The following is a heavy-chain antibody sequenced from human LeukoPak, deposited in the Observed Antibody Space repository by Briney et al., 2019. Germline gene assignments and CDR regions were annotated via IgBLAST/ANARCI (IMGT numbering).Heavy chain of an antibody. CDR1: GGSISSYY. D-gene: IGHD6-13*01. CDR2: IYYSGST. V-gene: IGHV4-59*12. Sequence: PSETLSLTCTVSGGSISSYYWSWIRQPPGKGLEWIGYIYYSGSTNYNPSLKSRVTISVDTSKNQFSLKLSSVTAADMAVYYCARATIAAPDYWGQGTLVTVSS. CDR3: ARATIAAPDY. J-gene: IGHJ4*02.